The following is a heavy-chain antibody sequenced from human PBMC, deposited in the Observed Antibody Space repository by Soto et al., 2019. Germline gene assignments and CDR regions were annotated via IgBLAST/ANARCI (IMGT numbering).Heavy chain of an antibody. Sequence: QVQLVESGGGVVQPGRSLRLSCAASEFTFSDYAMHWVRQAPGKGLEWVAVISDDGDKVFYADSMKDRLTISRDNSKSTLLRQLTSLGPEDTALYYCARAHYHDSSGPNGHAFDIWGQGTLVTVSS. J-gene: IGHJ3*02. D-gene: IGHD3-22*01. V-gene: IGHV3-30-3*01. CDR3: ARAHYHDSSGPNGHAFDI. CDR2: ISDDGDKV. CDR1: EFTFSDYA.